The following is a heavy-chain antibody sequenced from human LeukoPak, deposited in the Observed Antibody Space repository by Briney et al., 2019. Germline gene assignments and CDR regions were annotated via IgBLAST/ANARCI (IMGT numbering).Heavy chain of an antibody. Sequence: GGSLRLSCAASGFAFSSYEMSWVRQAPGKGLEWVSYITSDSTIYYPDSLKGRFTISRDNAKNSLYLQMRSLRAEDTAVYYCTKGRYCYGLSYFDYWGQGTLATVPS. CDR3: TKGRYCYGLSYFDY. J-gene: IGHJ4*02. CDR1: GFAFSSYE. CDR2: ITSDSTI. D-gene: IGHD5-18*01. V-gene: IGHV3-48*03.